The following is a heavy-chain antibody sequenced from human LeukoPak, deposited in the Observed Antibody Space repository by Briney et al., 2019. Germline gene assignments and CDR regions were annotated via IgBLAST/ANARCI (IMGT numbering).Heavy chain of an antibody. CDR1: GFTVSNNY. Sequence: PGGSLRLSCAASGFTVSNNYMSWVRQAPGKRLDWVSVIYSGGTTFYAESVKGRFTISRDDSKNTLYLQMNSLRVEDTAVYYCARDHGGAAAFWGQGTLVTVSS. J-gene: IGHJ4*02. V-gene: IGHV3-66*01. CDR2: IYSGGTT. CDR3: ARDHGGAAAF. D-gene: IGHD3-16*01.